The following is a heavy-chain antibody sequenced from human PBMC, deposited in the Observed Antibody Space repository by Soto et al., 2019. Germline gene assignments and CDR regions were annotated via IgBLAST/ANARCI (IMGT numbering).Heavy chain of an antibody. V-gene: IGHV1-2*02. J-gene: IGHJ4*02. Sequence: ASVKVSCKASGYMFTGYYIHWVRRAPGQGLEWMGWINPDSGGTNYQQKFQGRVTMTRDTSISTAYMELSSLRSDDTAVYYCTRKVATFNFDYRGQGTLVTVSS. D-gene: IGHD5-12*01. CDR3: TRKVATFNFDY. CDR2: INPDSGGT. CDR1: GYMFTGYY.